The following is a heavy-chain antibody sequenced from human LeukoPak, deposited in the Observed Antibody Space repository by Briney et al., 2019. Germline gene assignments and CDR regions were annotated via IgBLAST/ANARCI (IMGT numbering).Heavy chain of an antibody. D-gene: IGHD6-19*01. J-gene: IGHJ4*02. CDR3: ARGEAGSFRYSSGWPGAY. CDR1: GFTFRSYW. CDR2: IKQDGREK. Sequence: GGSLRLSCVASGFTFRSYWMSWVRQAPGKGREGVANIKQDGREKYYVDAVKGRFTISRDNAKNSLYLQMNSLRAEDTAVYYCARGEAGSFRYSSGWPGAYWGQGTLVTVSS. V-gene: IGHV3-7*01.